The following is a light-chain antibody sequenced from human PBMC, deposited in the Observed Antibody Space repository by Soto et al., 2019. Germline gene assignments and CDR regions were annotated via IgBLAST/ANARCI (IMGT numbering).Light chain of an antibody. CDR1: QNINNY. Sequence: IQMTLSLSALSASVGDRVTITCQASQNINNYLNWYQQKPGRAPKLLIYDASNLEAGVPSRFRGSGSGTDFTFTISRLQPEDIATYYCQQYENLPTFGQGTRLEIK. J-gene: IGKJ5*01. CDR2: DAS. V-gene: IGKV1-33*01. CDR3: QQYENLPT.